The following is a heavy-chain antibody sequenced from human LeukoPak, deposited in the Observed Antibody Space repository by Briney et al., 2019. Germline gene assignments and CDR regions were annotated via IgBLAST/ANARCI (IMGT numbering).Heavy chain of an antibody. Sequence: GGSLRLSCAASGFTFSSYAMHWVRQAPGKGLEWVAFIRYDGSNKYYADSVKGRFTISRDSSKNTLYLQMNSLRAEDTAVYYCAREYCSGGTCSPNDPFDSWGQGTLVTVSS. CDR1: GFTFSSYA. J-gene: IGHJ5*01. CDR3: AREYCSGGTCSPNDPFDS. D-gene: IGHD2-15*01. V-gene: IGHV3-30*02. CDR2: IRYDGSNK.